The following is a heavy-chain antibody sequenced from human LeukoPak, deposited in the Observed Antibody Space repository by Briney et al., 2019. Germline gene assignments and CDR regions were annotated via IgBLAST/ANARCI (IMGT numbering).Heavy chain of an antibody. V-gene: IGHV4-39*01. Sequence: PSETLSLTCTVSGGSISSRSYYWGWIRQPPGKRLEWIGSIYYSGSTYYNPSLKSRVTISIDTSKNQFSLKLTSVTAADTALYYCARRKLHSWERWFDPWGQGTLVTVSS. CDR2: IYYSGST. J-gene: IGHJ5*02. CDR3: ARRKLHSWERWFDP. CDR1: GGSISSRSYY. D-gene: IGHD6-13*01.